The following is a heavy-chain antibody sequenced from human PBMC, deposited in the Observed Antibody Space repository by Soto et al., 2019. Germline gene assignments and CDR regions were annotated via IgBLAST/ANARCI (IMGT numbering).Heavy chain of an antibody. Sequence: QVQLVESGGGLVKPGGSLRLSCVASGFTFSDHYMTWIRQAPGKGLEWLSYISTSSSYTNYADSVKGRFTISRDNAMNSLNLQMTSLRAEDTAVYYCASLRLTGYFDYWGQGTLVTVSS. J-gene: IGHJ4*02. V-gene: IGHV3-11*05. CDR2: ISTSSSYT. CDR1: GFTFSDHY. CDR3: ASLRLTGYFDY.